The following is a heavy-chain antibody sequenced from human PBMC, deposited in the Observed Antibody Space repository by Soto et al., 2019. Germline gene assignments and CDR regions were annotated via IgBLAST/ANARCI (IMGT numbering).Heavy chain of an antibody. CDR1: GFTFGNNG. Sequence: VQLVECGGGVVQPGTSLRRSCVASGFTFGNNGIHWVRQAPGKGLEWVAVISSDGSKKYYADSVKGRFTISRDNSKNTLYLQMNSLRAEDTAVYYCAMDLYGGSSRFDYWGQGTLVNVSS. CDR2: ISSDGSKK. CDR3: AMDLYGGSSRFDY. V-gene: IGHV3-30*03. J-gene: IGHJ4*02. D-gene: IGHD2-15*01.